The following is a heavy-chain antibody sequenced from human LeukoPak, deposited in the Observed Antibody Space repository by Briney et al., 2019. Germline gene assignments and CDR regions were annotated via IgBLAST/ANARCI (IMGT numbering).Heavy chain of an antibody. CDR1: GFTFSSYS. CDR2: ISSSSSTI. V-gene: IGHV3-48*01. CDR3: ARGPGQWLVVRGFDY. J-gene: IGHJ4*02. Sequence: GGSLRLSCAASGFTFSSYSMNWVRQAPGKGLEWVSYISSSSSTIYYADSVKGRFTISRDNAKNSLYLQMNSLRAEDTAVYYCARGPGQWLVVRGFDYWGQGTLVTVSS. D-gene: IGHD6-19*01.